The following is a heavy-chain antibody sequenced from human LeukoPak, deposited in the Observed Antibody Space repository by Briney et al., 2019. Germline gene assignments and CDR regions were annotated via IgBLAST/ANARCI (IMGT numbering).Heavy chain of an antibody. J-gene: IGHJ6*03. CDR1: GYTFTSYD. CDR2: MNPNSGNT. D-gene: IGHD3-10*01. V-gene: IGHV1-8*01. Sequence: ASVKVSCKASGYTFTSYDINWVRQATGQGLEWMGWMNPNSGNTGYAQKFQGRVTMTRNTSISTAYMELSSLRSEDTAVYYCVRAAGYYGSGSYFWTTSYYYYMDVWGKGTTVTISS. CDR3: VRAAGYYGSGSYFWTTSYYYYMDV.